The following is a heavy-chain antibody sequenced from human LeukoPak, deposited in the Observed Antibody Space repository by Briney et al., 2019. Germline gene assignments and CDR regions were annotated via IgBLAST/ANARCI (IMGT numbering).Heavy chain of an antibody. V-gene: IGHV1-2*02. CDR3: ARGERITIFGVAIRSGFDY. J-gene: IGHJ4*02. CDR1: GYTFTGYY. D-gene: IGHD3-3*01. Sequence: PGASVKVSCKASGYTFTGYYMHWVRQAPGQGLEWMGWINPNSGGTNYAQKFQGRVTMTRDTSISTAYMELSRLRSDDTAVYYCARGERITIFGVAIRSGFDYWGQGTLVTVSS. CDR2: INPNSGGT.